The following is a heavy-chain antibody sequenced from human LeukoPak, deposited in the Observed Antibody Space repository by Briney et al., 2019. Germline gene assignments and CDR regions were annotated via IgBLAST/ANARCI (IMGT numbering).Heavy chain of an antibody. Sequence: GRSLRLSCAASGFTFSSYAMHWVRQAPGKGLEWVAVIWYDGSNKYYADSVKGRFTISRDNSKNTLYLQMNSPRAEDTAVYYCARGGYWEYYFDYWGQGTLVTVSS. CDR2: IWYDGSNK. J-gene: IGHJ4*02. D-gene: IGHD6-25*01. CDR1: GFTFSSYA. V-gene: IGHV3-33*01. CDR3: ARGGYWEYYFDY.